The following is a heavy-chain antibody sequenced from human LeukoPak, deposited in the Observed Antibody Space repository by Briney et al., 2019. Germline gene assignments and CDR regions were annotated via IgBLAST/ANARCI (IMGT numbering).Heavy chain of an antibody. Sequence: AGGSLRLSCAASGFTFSSYWMSWVRQAPGKGLQSVAYISQDVSHKYYVDSVKGRFTISRDNAKNSLHLEMNSLRAEDTALYYCARVGYNGWNFENWGQGTLATVSS. D-gene: IGHD5-12*01. CDR3: ARVGYNGWNFEN. J-gene: IGHJ4*02. CDR2: ISQDVSHK. V-gene: IGHV3-7*01. CDR1: GFTFSSYW.